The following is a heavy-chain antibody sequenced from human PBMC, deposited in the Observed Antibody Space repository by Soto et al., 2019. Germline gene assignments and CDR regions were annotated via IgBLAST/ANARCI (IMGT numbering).Heavy chain of an antibody. CDR1: GDSITSNH. Sequence: SETLSLTCAVSGDSITSNHWNWIRQPPGRGLEWIGYIYNSGTTKYNPSLKSRVIISVDTSKNQLSLKLSSVTAADTAVYYCERVSMSKVSRGFDTWGQGTLVTVSS. J-gene: IGHJ5*02. V-gene: IGHV4-59*01. CDR2: IYNSGTT. D-gene: IGHD4-4*01. CDR3: ERVSMSKVSRGFDT.